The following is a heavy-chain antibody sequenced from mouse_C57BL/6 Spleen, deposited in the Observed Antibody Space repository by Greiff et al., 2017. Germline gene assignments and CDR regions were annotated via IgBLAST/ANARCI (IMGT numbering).Heavy chain of an antibody. J-gene: IGHJ4*01. V-gene: IGHV1-80*01. D-gene: IGHD2-4*01. Sequence: VQLQQSGAELVKPGASVKISCKASGYAFSSYWMNWVKQRPGQGLEWIGQIYPGDGDTNYNGKFKGKATLTADKSSSTAYMQLSSLTSEDAAVYFCASLYYDYGEAMDYWGQGTSVTVSS. CDR1: GYAFSSYW. CDR2: IYPGDGDT. CDR3: ASLYYDYGEAMDY.